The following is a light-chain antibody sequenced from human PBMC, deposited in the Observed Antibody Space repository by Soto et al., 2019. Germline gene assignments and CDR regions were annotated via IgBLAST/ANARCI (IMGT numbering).Light chain of an antibody. V-gene: IGKV3-11*01. CDR1: QSVSTY. J-gene: IGKJ5*01. CDR2: DAS. CDR3: QQRRIWPLT. Sequence: EIVLTQSPATLSLSPGERAALSCRASQSVSTYFAWYQQRPGQAPRLLIYDASKRATGIPARFSGSGSGTDFTLTISGLEPEDFAVYYCQQRRIWPLTFGQGTRLEIK.